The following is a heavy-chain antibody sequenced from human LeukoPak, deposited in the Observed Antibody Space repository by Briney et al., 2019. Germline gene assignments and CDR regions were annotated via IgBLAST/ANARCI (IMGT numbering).Heavy chain of an antibody. CDR3: ATSGTMVRGVHFDY. D-gene: IGHD3-10*01. V-gene: IGHV1-69*05. Sequence: GASVKVSCKASGGTFSSYAISWVRQAPGQGLEWMGGIIPIFGTASYAQKFQGRVTITTDESTSTAYMELSSLRSEDTAVYYCATSGTMVRGVHFDYWGQGTLVTVSS. CDR2: IIPIFGTA. CDR1: GGTFSSYA. J-gene: IGHJ4*02.